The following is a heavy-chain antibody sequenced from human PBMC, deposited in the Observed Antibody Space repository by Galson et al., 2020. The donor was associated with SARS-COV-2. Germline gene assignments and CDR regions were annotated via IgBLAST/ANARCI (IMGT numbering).Heavy chain of an antibody. CDR2: IYYSGST. Sequence: SETLSLTCTVSGGSISSSSYYWGWIRQPPGKGLEWIGSIYYSGSTYYNPSLKSRVTISVDTSKNQFSLKLSSVTAADTAVYYCAREEYSSSSLHDYWGQGTLSPSPQ. V-gene: IGHV4-39*07. CDR1: GGSISSSSYY. CDR3: AREEYSSSSLHDY. J-gene: IGHJ4*02. D-gene: IGHD6-6*01.